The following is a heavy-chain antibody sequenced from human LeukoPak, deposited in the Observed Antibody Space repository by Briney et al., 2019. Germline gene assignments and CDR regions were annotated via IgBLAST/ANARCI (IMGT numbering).Heavy chain of an antibody. CDR2: ISGSGGST. V-gene: IGHV3-23*01. Sequence: PGGSLRLXCAASGFTFSSYAMSWVRQAPGKELEWVSAISGSGGSTYYADSVKGRFTISRDNSKNTLYLQMNSLRAEDTAVYYCAKELSGDDAFDIWGQGTMVTVSS. CDR1: GFTFSSYA. D-gene: IGHD6-19*01. CDR3: AKELSGDDAFDI. J-gene: IGHJ3*02.